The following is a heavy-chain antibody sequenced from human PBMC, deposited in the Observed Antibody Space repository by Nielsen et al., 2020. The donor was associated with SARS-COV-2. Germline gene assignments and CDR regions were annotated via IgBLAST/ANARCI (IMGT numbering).Heavy chain of an antibody. CDR3: AREFGAGAFGF. V-gene: IGHV3-48*03. CDR1: GFPLSSYE. CDR2: ISGGGITI. Sequence: GESLKISCAASGFPLSSYELNWVRQAPGEGLEWVASISGGGITIFYADSVKGRFTISRDNAKNSLFLQMNSLRAEDTATYYCAREFGAGAFGFWGQGTLVTVSS. D-gene: IGHD3-16*01. J-gene: IGHJ4*02.